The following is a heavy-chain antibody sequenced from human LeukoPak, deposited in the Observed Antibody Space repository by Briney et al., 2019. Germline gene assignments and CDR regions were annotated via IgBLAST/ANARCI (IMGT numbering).Heavy chain of an antibody. V-gene: IGHV4-61*01. D-gene: IGHD5-12*01. CDR1: GGSISSSSYY. CDR3: ARGVYSGYDQYYYYYYYMDV. Sequence: PSETLSLTCTVSGGSISSSSYYWSWIRQPPGKGLEWIGYIYYSGSTNYNPSLKSRVTISVDTSKNQFSLKLSSVTAADTAVYYCARGVYSGYDQYYYYYYYMDVWGKGTTVTISS. CDR2: IYYSGST. J-gene: IGHJ6*03.